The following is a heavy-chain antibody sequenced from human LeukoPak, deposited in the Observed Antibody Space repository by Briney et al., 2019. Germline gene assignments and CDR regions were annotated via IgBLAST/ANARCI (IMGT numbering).Heavy chain of an antibody. V-gene: IGHV4-59*11. CDR1: GGSISSHY. J-gene: IGHJ4*02. CDR2: IYYSGST. Sequence: SETLSLTCNVSGGSISSHYWSWIRQPPGKGLEWIGYIYYSGSTNYNPSLKSRVTISVDTSKNQFSLKLSSVTAADTAVYYCARAGLPLGYFDYWGQGTLVTVSS. CDR3: ARAGLPLGYFDY.